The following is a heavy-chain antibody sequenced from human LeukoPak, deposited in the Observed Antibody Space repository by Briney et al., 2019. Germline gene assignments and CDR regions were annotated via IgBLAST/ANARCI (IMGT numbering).Heavy chain of an antibody. CDR1: GFTFSAYA. CDR3: AKDRTYTSSCFDY. Sequence: QSGGSLRLSCAASGFTFSAYAMTWVRQAPGKGLEWVSGISGSGGDTYYADSVKGRFTISRDTSKSTLHLQMNSLRAEDTAVYYCAKDRTYTSSCFDYWGQGTLVTVSS. J-gene: IGHJ4*02. V-gene: IGHV3-23*01. CDR2: ISGSGGDT. D-gene: IGHD6-13*01.